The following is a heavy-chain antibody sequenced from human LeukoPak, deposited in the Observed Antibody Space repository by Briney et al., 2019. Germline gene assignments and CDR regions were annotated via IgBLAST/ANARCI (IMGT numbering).Heavy chain of an antibody. D-gene: IGHD3-10*01. Sequence: GGSLRLSCAASLVTFSNYAMTWVRQAPGKGLEWVSTISDSGGSTYYIDSVKGRFTISRDNSKNTLYLQMNSLRAEDTAVYYCARIGVHYYGSGTYYNALSGWFDPWGQGTLVTVSS. CDR3: ARIGVHYYGSGTYYNALSGWFDP. CDR1: LVTFSNYA. CDR2: ISDSGGST. V-gene: IGHV3-23*01. J-gene: IGHJ5*02.